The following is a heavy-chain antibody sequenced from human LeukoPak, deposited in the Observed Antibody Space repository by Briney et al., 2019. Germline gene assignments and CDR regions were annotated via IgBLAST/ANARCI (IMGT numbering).Heavy chain of an antibody. CDR3: ARDNKYCSSTSCYNVGPMDV. V-gene: IGHV3-30*04. CDR2: ISYDGSNK. J-gene: IGHJ6*03. D-gene: IGHD2-2*02. CDR1: GFTFSSYA. Sequence: HTGGSLRLSCAASGFTFSSYAMHWVRQAPGKGLEWVAVISYDGSNKYYADSVKGRFTISRDNAKNSLYLQMNSLRAEDTAVYYCARDNKYCSSTSCYNVGPMDVWGKGTTVTVSS.